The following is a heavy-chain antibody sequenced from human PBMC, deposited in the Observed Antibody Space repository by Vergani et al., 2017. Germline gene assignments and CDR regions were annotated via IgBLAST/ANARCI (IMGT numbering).Heavy chain of an antibody. V-gene: IGHV4-39*01. CDR2: IYYSGST. D-gene: IGHD6-19*01. Sequence: QLQLQESGPGLVKPSATLSLTCSVSGASIRSSNYYWGWIRQPPGKGLEWIASIYYSGSTYYNPSLKSRVTISVDTSKNQFSLELSSVTAADTAVYFCAGHSTVEWLVKVGSIDPWGQGILVTVSS. J-gene: IGHJ5*02. CDR3: AGHSTVEWLVKVGSIDP. CDR1: GASIRSSNYY.